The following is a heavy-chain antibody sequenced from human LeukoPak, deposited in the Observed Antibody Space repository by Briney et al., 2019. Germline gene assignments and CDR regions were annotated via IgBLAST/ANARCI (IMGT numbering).Heavy chain of an antibody. CDR1: GGSISSYY. J-gene: IGHJ4*02. CDR3: ARAPGVVTYFDY. Sequence: SETLSLTCTVSGGSISSYYWSWIRQPPGKGLEWIGYIYYSGSTNYNPSLKSRVTISVDTSKSQFSLKLSSVTAADTAVYYCARAPGVVTYFDYWGQGTLVTVSS. CDR2: IYYSGST. D-gene: IGHD3-3*01. V-gene: IGHV4-59*08.